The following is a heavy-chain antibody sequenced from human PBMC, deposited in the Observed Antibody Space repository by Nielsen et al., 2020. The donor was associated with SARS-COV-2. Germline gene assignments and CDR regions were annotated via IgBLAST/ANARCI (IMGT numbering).Heavy chain of an antibody. Sequence: RQAPGKGLEWIGYIYYSGSTYYNPSLKSRVTISVDTSKNQFSLKLSSVTAADTAVYYCARDWGCTNGVCYFPMSYYYYYMDVWGKGTTVTVSS. CDR2: IYYSGST. CDR3: ARDWGCTNGVCYFPMSYYYYYMDV. D-gene: IGHD2-8*01. V-gene: IGHV4-30-4*07. J-gene: IGHJ6*03.